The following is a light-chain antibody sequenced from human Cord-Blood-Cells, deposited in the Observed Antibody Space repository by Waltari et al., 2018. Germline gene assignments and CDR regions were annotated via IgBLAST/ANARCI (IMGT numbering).Light chain of an antibody. CDR1: QSVSSSS. CDR3: QQYGRSPYT. V-gene: IGKV3-20*01. J-gene: IGKJ2*01. Sequence: EIVLTKYPGTLSLSPGEGATLSCRASQSVSSSSLAGYQQKPGQAPRLLIYGASSRATGIPDRFSGSGSGTHFTPTISRLGPEDFAVYYCQQYGRSPYTFGQGTNLEIK. CDR2: GAS.